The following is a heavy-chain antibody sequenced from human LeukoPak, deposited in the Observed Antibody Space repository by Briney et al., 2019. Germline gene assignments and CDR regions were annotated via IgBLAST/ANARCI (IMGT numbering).Heavy chain of an antibody. CDR2: ISAYNGNT. V-gene: IGHV1-18*01. CDR3: ARTLSIAVANNWFDP. D-gene: IGHD6-19*01. J-gene: IGHJ5*02. CDR1: GYTFTSYG. Sequence: ASVKVSCKASGYTFTSYGISWVRQAPGQGLEWMGWISAYNGNTNYAQKLQGRVTMTTDTSTSTAYMELRSLRSDDTAVYYCARTLSIAVANNWFDPWGQGTLVTVS.